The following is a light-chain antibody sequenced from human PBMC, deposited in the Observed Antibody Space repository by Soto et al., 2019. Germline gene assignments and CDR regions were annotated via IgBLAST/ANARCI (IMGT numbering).Light chain of an antibody. Sequence: EIVLTQSPGTLSLSPGERATLSCRASQSVSNNYFAWYQQKPGQAPRLLISGASNRATGIPDRFSGSGSGTDFTLAISRLEPEDIAVYYCQQYGTTPFTFGPGTKVDLK. V-gene: IGKV3-20*01. CDR1: QSVSNNY. J-gene: IGKJ3*01. CDR3: QQYGTTPFT. CDR2: GAS.